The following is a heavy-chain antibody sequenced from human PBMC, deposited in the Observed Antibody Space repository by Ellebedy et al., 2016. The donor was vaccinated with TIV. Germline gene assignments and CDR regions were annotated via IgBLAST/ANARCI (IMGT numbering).Heavy chain of an antibody. V-gene: IGHV3-23*01. Sequence: GESLKISCAASEFTFRSYAMAWVRQAPGKGLEWVAGIVGSGAERYADSVKGRFTISRDNSKTTVDLQMNSLRAEDTAVYFCAKDRTPGDGYWVFDQWGQGTLVTVSS. CDR3: AKDRTPGDGYWVFDQ. CDR2: IVGSGA. CDR1: EFTFRSYA. J-gene: IGHJ4*02. D-gene: IGHD4-17*01.